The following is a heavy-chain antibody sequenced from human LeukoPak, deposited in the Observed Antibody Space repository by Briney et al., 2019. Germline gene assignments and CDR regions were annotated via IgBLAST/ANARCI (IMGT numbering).Heavy chain of an antibody. Sequence: KPSETLSLTCTVSGGSISSYYWSWLRQPAGKGLEWIGRIYTSGSTNYNPSLKSRVTMSVDTSKNQFSLKLSSVTAADTAVYYCARDPGGYSSGWHYFDYWGQGTLVTVSS. CDR1: GGSISSYY. J-gene: IGHJ4*02. V-gene: IGHV4-4*07. CDR2: IYTSGST. D-gene: IGHD6-19*01. CDR3: ARDPGGYSSGWHYFDY.